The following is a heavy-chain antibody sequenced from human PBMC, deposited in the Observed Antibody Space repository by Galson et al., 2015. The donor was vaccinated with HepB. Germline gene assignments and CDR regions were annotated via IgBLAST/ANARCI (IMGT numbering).Heavy chain of an antibody. CDR3: VKDRSNDILTTYRTYTYGMDV. D-gene: IGHD3-9*01. CDR2: ISRNWAYP. CDR1: GFTFSSYS. V-gene: IGHV3-64D*06. J-gene: IGHJ6*02. Sequence: SLRLACAAAGFTFSSYSMHWVRQAPGKGLEYVSAISRNWAYPYYADSVKGRHTIPRDNSKNTLYLQMSSQRAEGTAVYYCVKDRSNDILTTYRTYTYGMDVWGQGTTVTVSS.